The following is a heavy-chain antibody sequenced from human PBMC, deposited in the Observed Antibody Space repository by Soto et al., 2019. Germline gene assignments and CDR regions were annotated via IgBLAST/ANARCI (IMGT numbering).Heavy chain of an antibody. CDR1: GGSISSSSYD. CDR2: FYYSGST. D-gene: IGHD2-15*01. Sequence: QLQLQESGPGLVKPSETLSLTCTVSGGSISSSSYDWGWIRQPPGKGLEWIGSFYYSGSTFYNPSLKSRVTISVDTSKNQFSLNLSSVTPSDTAVYYCARANGATLLDYWGQGTLVTVSS. J-gene: IGHJ4*02. CDR3: ARANGATLLDY. V-gene: IGHV4-39*01.